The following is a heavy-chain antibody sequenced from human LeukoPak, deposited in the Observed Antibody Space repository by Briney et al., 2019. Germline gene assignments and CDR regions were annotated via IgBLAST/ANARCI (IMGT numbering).Heavy chain of an antibody. CDR3: AKQGYSSSWNHFDY. Sequence: PGGSLRFSCAASGFTFTSYAMSWVRQAPGKGLEWVSDISGSGGSTYYADSVKGRFTTSRDNSKNTLYLQMNSLRAEDTAVYYCAKQGYSSSWNHFDYWGQGTLVTVSS. CDR1: GFTFTSYA. V-gene: IGHV3-23*01. D-gene: IGHD6-13*01. J-gene: IGHJ4*02. CDR2: ISGSGGST.